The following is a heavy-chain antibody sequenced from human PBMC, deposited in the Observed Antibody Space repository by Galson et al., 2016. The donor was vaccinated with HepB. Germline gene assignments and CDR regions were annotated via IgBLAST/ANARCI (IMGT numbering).Heavy chain of an antibody. V-gene: IGHV3-7*04. CDR3: ARGHLVVPFSFYFDY. J-gene: IGHJ4*02. CDR2: INPDGSQT. CDR1: GFTFRTSW. Sequence: SLRLSCAASGFTFRTSWMSWVRQPPGKGPEWVANINPDGSQTYYVDSVKGRFNISKDNAKNSLYLRMNSLRAEDTAVYYCARGHLVVPFSFYFDYWGQGSLVTVSS. D-gene: IGHD2-15*01.